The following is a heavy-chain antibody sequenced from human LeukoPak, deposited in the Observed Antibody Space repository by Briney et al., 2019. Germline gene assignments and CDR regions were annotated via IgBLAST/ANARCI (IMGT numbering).Heavy chain of an antibody. CDR1: AYTFISYG. Sequence: ASVKVSCKASAYTFISYGISWVRQATGQGLEWLGWISVYNGNTNYAQKLQGRVTMTTDTSTSTAYMELRSLRSDDTAVYYCARDSKQLLWFGELPTNWFDPWGQGTLVTVSS. J-gene: IGHJ5*02. CDR2: ISVYNGNT. CDR3: ARDSKQLLWFGELPTNWFDP. D-gene: IGHD3-10*01. V-gene: IGHV1-18*01.